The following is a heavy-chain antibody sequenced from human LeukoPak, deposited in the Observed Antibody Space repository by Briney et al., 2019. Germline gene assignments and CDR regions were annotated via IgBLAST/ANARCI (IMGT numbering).Heavy chain of an antibody. CDR1: GFTFSSYE. D-gene: IGHD6-19*01. CDR3: ARGGSLGY. V-gene: IGHV3-48*03. CDR2: ISSSGSAI. Sequence: PGGSLSLSRAASGFTFSSYEMNWVRQAPGKGLEWVSKISSSGSAIYYADSVKGRFTISRDNAKSTLYLQMNSLRVEDTAVYYCARGGSLGYWGQGTLVTVSS. J-gene: IGHJ4*02.